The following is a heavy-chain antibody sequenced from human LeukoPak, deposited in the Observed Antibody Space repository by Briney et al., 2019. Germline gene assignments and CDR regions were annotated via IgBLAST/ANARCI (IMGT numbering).Heavy chain of an antibody. CDR3: AKDLRNHNYYYDSILSYDN. Sequence: GGSLRLSYAASGFTFSSYAMSWVRQAPGKGLEWVSAISGSGGSTYYADSVKGRFTISRDNSKNTLNLQMNSLRAEDTAVYYCAKDLRNHNYYYDSILSYDNWGAGTLVTVSS. J-gene: IGHJ4*02. D-gene: IGHD3-22*01. CDR2: ISGSGGST. CDR1: GFTFSSYA. V-gene: IGHV3-23*01.